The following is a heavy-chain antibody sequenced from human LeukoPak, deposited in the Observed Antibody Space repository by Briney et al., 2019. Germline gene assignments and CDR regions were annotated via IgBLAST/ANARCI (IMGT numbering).Heavy chain of an antibody. CDR2: ISGSGGST. CDR3: AKAAWFGELFSGDDY. V-gene: IGHV3-23*01. D-gene: IGHD3-10*01. J-gene: IGHJ4*02. Sequence: GGSLRLSCAASGFTFSSYAMSWVRQAPGKGLEWVSAISGSGGSTYYADSVKGRFTISRDNSENTLYLQMNSLRAEDTAVYYCAKAAWFGELFSGDDYWGQGTLVTVSS. CDR1: GFTFSSYA.